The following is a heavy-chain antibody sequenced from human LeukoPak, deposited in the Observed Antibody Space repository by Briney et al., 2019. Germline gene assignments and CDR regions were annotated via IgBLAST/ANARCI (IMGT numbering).Heavy chain of an antibody. V-gene: IGHV3-74*01. CDR3: AKGSARRWFWYFDY. CDR1: GFIFSSYW. D-gene: IGHD4-23*01. Sequence: GGSLRLSCAASGFIFSSYWMHWVRHAPGKGLAWVSRINTDGSSTSYADSVKGRFTISRDNAKNTLYLQMNSLRAEDTAVYYCAKGSARRWFWYFDYWGQGTLVTVSS. J-gene: IGHJ4*02. CDR2: INTDGSST.